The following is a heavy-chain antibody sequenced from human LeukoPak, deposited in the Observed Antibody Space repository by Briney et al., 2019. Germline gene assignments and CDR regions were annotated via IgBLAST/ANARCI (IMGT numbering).Heavy chain of an antibody. V-gene: IGHV1-69*13. CDR2: IIPIFGTA. D-gene: IGHD1-1*01. Sequence: ASVKVSCKASGYTFTSYYMHWVRQAPGQGLEWMGGIIPIFGTANYAQKFQGRVTITADESTSTAYMELSSLRSEDTAVYYCARAAGTTVGFDYWGQGTLVTVSS. CDR3: ARAAGTTVGFDY. CDR1: GYTFTSYY. J-gene: IGHJ4*02.